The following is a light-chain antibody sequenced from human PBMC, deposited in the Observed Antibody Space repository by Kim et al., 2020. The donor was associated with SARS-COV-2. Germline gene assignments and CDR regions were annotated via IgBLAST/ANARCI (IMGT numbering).Light chain of an antibody. J-gene: IGLJ1*01. Sequence: PGKTARITCGGNNIGSKSVHWYQQKPGQAPVLVIYYDSERPSGIPERFSGSNSGNTATLTISRVEAGDEADYYCQVWDSSSDHHVFGTGTKVTVL. CDR2: YDS. CDR1: NIGSKS. CDR3: QVWDSSSDHHV. V-gene: IGLV3-21*04.